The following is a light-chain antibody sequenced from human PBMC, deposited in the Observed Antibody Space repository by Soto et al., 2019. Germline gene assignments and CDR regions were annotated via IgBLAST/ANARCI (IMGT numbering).Light chain of an antibody. V-gene: IGLV1-44*01. CDR1: SSNIGSNT. CDR2: SNN. CDR3: AAWDDSLDGSYV. Sequence: QSVRTQQPSAAGTPGQRVTISCSGSSSNIGSNTVNWYQQLPGTAPKLLIYSNNQRPSGVPDRFSGSKSGTSASLAISGLQSEDEADYYCAAWDDSLDGSYVFGTGTKVTVL. J-gene: IGLJ1*01.